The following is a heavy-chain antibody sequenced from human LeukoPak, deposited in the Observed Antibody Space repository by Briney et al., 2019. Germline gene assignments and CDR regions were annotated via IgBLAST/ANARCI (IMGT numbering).Heavy chain of an antibody. D-gene: IGHD5-24*01. CDR1: GGSISSYY. J-gene: IGHJ4*02. V-gene: IGHV4-59*08. CDR3: ARHVKATITDGCFDY. Sequence: PSETLSLTCTVSGGSISSYYWSWIRQPPGKGLEWIGYIYYSGSTNYNPSLKSRVTISVDTSKNQFSLKLSSVTAADTAVYCCARHVKATITDGCFDYWGQGTLVTVSS. CDR2: IYYSGST.